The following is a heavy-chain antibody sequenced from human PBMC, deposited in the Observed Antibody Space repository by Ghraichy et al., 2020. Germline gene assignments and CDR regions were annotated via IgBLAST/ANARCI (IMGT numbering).Heavy chain of an antibody. CDR3: AHRNPITATRNWFDP. CDR1: GFSLSASGVG. J-gene: IGHJ5*02. CDR2: IYWNDDK. D-gene: IGHD1-7*01. V-gene: IGHV2-5*01. Sequence: SGPTLVKPTQTLTLTCTFSGFSLSASGVGVGWIRQPPGKALECLALIYWNDDKYYSPSMKSRLTITKGTSKNQVVLTITNMDPFDTNTYYCAHRNPITATRNWFDPWGQGTMVPVSS.